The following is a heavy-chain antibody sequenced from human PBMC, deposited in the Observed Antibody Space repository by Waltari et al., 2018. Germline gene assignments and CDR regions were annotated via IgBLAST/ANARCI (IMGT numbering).Heavy chain of an antibody. V-gene: IGHV1-18*01. CDR1: GYSFTNYG. J-gene: IGHJ6*02. Sequence: QVHLLQSGPEVKKPGASVKVSCKASGYSFTNYGISWVRQAPGQGLEWMGWISAYNGNRNYAQKLQGRVTMTTDTSTRTAYMELRNLRSDDTAVYYCAREEDDYYYGMDVWGQGTTVNVSS. CDR2: ISAYNGNR. CDR3: AREEDDYYYGMDV.